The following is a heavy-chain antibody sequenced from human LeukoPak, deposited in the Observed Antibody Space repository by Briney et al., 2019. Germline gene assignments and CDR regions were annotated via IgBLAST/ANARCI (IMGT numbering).Heavy chain of an antibody. CDR1: GFSLGSYA. CDR2: ISDNGLVT. V-gene: IGHV3-23*01. Sequence: GGSLRLSCAASGFSLGSYAMGWVRQAPGKGLEWVSIISDNGLVTYYVDSVKGRFTISRDTSQNTLYLQMNSLRAEDTAIYFCAKKRDCHGGSRYSKPGHYFDYWGQGTLVTVSS. J-gene: IGHJ4*02. D-gene: IGHD2-15*01. CDR3: AKKRDCHGGSRYSKPGHYFDY.